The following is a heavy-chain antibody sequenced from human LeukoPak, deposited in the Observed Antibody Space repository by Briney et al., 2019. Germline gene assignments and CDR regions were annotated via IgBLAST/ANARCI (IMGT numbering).Heavy chain of an antibody. Sequence: PGRSLRLSCAASGFTFSSYGMHWVRQAPGKGLEWVAVISYDGSNKYYADSVKGRFTISRDNSKNTLYLQMNSLRAEDTAVYYCAKVGYGDYDAEWFDPWGQGTLVTVSS. CDR3: AKVGYGDYDAEWFDP. V-gene: IGHV3-30*18. D-gene: IGHD4-17*01. CDR1: GFTFSSYG. CDR2: ISYDGSNK. J-gene: IGHJ5*02.